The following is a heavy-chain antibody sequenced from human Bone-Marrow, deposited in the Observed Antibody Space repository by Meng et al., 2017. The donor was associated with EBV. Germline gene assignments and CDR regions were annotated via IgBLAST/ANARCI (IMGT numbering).Heavy chain of an antibody. Sequence: EVQLVESGGGLVKLGGSSRLSCAASGFTFSSYSMNWVRQAPGKGLEWVSSISSSSSYINYADSVKGRFTISRDNAKNSLYLQMNSLRAEDTAVYYCARGGSSFYDYWGQGTLVTVSS. V-gene: IGHV3-21*01. D-gene: IGHD6-6*01. CDR3: ARGGSSFYDY. CDR2: ISSSSSYI. J-gene: IGHJ4*02. CDR1: GFTFSSYS.